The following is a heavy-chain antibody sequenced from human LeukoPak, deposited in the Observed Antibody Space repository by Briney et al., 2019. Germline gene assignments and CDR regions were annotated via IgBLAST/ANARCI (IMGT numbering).Heavy chain of an antibody. CDR3: ARDRNSNYAWFDP. J-gene: IGHJ5*02. CDR1: GGTFSSYA. V-gene: IGHV1-69*13. CDR2: IIPIFGTA. Sequence: SVKVSCKASGGTFSSYAISWVRQAPGQGLEWMGGIIPIFGTANYAQKFQGRVTITADESTSTAYMELSSLRSEDTAVYYCARDRNSNYAWFDPWGQGTLVTVSS. D-gene: IGHD4-11*01.